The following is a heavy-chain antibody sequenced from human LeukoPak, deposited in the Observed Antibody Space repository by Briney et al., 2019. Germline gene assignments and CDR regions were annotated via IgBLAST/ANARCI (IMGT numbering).Heavy chain of an antibody. CDR2: ISSSGSTI. V-gene: IGHV3-11*01. D-gene: IGHD3-22*01. CDR3: AGSTNHYYDSSHFTDY. CDR1: GFTFSDYY. J-gene: IGHJ4*02. Sequence: GGSLRLSCAASGFTFSDYYMSWIRQAPGKGLEWVSYISSSGSTIYYADSVKGRFTISRDNAKNSLYLQMNSLRAEDTAVYYCAGSTNHYYDSSHFTDYLGQGTLVTVSS.